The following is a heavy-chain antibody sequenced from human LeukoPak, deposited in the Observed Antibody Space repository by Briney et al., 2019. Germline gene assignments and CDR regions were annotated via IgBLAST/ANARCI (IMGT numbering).Heavy chain of an antibody. J-gene: IGHJ2*01. CDR3: ARHGYCSSTSCYAGWYFDL. D-gene: IGHD2-2*03. CDR1: GGSISSSSYY. V-gene: IGHV4-39*01. CDR2: IYYSGST. Sequence: SETLSLTCTVSGGSISSSSYYWGWIRQPPGRGLEWIGSIYYSGSTYYNPSLKSRVTISVDTSKTQFSLNLISVTAADTAVYYCARHGYCSSTSCYAGWYFDLWGRGTLVTVSS.